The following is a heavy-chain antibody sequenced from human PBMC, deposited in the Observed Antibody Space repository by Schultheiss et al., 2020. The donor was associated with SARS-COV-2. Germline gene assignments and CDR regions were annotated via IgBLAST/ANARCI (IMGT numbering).Heavy chain of an antibody. V-gene: IGHV3-48*04. CDR3: ARDVRIAVAGTWDYYYYGMDV. CDR2: ISSSGSTI. CDR1: GFTFSSYW. Sequence: GGSLRLSCAASGFTFSSYWMHWVRQAPGKGLEWVSYISSSGSTIYYADSVKGRFAISRDNAKNSLYLQMNSLRAEDTAVYYCARDVRIAVAGTWDYYYYGMDVWGQGTTVTVSS. D-gene: IGHD6-19*01. J-gene: IGHJ6*02.